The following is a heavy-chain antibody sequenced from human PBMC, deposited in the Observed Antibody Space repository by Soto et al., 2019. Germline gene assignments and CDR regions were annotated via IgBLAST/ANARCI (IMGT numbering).Heavy chain of an antibody. J-gene: IGHJ4*02. CDR2: IYYSGNT. D-gene: IGHD3-16*01. CDR1: GGSTSSDNY. Sequence: SETLSLTCTVSGGSTSSDNYWSWIRQLPGKGLEWIGHIYYSGNTDYNPSLKSRLAISIDTSKNQFSLKLSSVTAADTAVYFCAREGGESSDGLYYFDSWGQGSLVTVS. V-gene: IGHV4-30-4*01. CDR3: AREGGESSDGLYYFDS.